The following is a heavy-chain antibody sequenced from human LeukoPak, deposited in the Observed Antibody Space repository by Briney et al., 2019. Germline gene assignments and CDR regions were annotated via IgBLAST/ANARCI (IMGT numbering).Heavy chain of an antibody. CDR2: FYPGDANT. CDR3: VRVAEGTVSVFWYFEL. J-gene: IGHJ2*01. D-gene: IGHD4-17*01. Sequence: GESLKISCQASGYSFSNYCIAWVRQLSGRGLEWLGVFYPGDANTTYSPSFQGAVTISADKSISTAFLQWHSLQASDSAIYLCVRVAEGTVSVFWYFELWGPGTLV. V-gene: IGHV5-51*01. CDR1: GYSFSNYC.